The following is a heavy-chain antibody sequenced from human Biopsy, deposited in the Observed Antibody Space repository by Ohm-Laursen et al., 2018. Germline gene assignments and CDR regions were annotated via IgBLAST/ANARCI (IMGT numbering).Heavy chain of an antibody. CDR3: ARVGAGAPSIDYFDY. CDR2: IYYSGST. Sequence: TLSLTCTVPGDSVSSGSFYWTWIRQPPGKGLEWIGYIYYSGSTNYNPSLRSRVTISVDRSKNQFSLELSSVTAADTAVYYCARVGAGAPSIDYFDYWGQGTLVTVSS. D-gene: IGHD1-26*01. CDR1: GDSVSSGSFY. V-gene: IGHV4-61*01. J-gene: IGHJ4*02.